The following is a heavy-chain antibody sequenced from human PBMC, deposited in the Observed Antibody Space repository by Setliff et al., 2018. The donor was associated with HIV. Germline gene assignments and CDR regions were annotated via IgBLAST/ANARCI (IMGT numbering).Heavy chain of an antibody. CDR1: GGSISSSSYY. CDR2: IYYSGST. V-gene: IGHV4-39*01. Sequence: KASETLSLTCTVSGGSISSSSYYWGWIRQPPGKGLEWIGSIYYSGSTYYNPSLKSRVTISVDTSKNQFSLKLSSVTAADTAVYYCAISSETHNPFDYWGQGTLVTVSS. D-gene: IGHD6-6*01. J-gene: IGHJ4*02. CDR3: AISSETHNPFDY.